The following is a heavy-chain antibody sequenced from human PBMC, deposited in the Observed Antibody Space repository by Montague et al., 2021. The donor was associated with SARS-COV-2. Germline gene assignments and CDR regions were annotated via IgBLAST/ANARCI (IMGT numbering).Heavy chain of an antibody. V-gene: IGHV2-70*11. CDR2: IDWDDDK. CDR1: GFSLSTSGMC. Sequence: PALVKPTQTLTLTCTFSGFSLSTSGMCVSWIRQPPGKALEWLARIDWDDDKYYSTSLKTRLTISKDISKNQVVLTMTNMDPVDTATYYCARGYYDILTGYLDAFDIWGQGTMVTVSS. CDR3: ARGYYDILTGYLDAFDI. J-gene: IGHJ3*02. D-gene: IGHD3-9*01.